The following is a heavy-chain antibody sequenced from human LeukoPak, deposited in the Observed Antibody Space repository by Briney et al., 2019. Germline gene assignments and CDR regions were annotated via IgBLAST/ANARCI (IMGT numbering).Heavy chain of an antibody. CDR2: ISPDSNYK. CDR3: ARDLSYSDTAMVPIDY. Sequence: GESLRLSCAASGFTFSTYSMNWLRLAPGKGLEWVSSISPDSNYKYYVDSVKGRFTISRDNAKNSLYLQMNSLRAEDTAVYYCARDLSYSDTAMVPIDYWGQGTLVTVSS. V-gene: IGHV3-21*01. D-gene: IGHD5-18*01. J-gene: IGHJ4*02. CDR1: GFTFSTYS.